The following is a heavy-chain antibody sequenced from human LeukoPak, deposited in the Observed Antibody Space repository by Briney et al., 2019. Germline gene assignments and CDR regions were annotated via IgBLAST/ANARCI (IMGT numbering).Heavy chain of an antibody. CDR2: ISGSGGST. Sequence: PGGSLRLSCAASGFTFSSYAMSWVRQAPGKGLEWVSAISGSGGSTYYADSVKGRFTISRDNSKNTLYLQMNSLRAEDTAVYYCAKGDVLRFLEWLNFDYWGQGTLVTVSS. CDR1: GFTFSSYA. V-gene: IGHV3-23*01. J-gene: IGHJ4*02. CDR3: AKGDVLRFLEWLNFDY. D-gene: IGHD3-3*01.